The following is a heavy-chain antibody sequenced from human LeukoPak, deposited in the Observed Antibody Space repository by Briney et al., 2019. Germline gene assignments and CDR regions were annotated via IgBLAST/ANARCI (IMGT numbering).Heavy chain of an antibody. V-gene: IGHV3-9*01. D-gene: IGHD5-18*01. CDR2: ISWNSGSI. CDR1: GFTFDDYA. J-gene: IGHJ4*02. CDR3: AKDIDPSWIQLYYFDY. Sequence: GGSLRLPCAASGFTFDDYAMHWVRQAPGKGLEWVSGISWNSGSIGYADSVKGRFTISRDNAKNSLYLQMNSLRAEDTALYYCAKDIDPSWIQLYYFDYWGQGTLVTVSS.